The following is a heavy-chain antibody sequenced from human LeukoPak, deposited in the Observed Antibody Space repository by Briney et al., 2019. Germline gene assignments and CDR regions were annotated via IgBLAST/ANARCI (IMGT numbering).Heavy chain of an antibody. CDR2: ISNSGGSI. Sequence: GGSLRLSCAASGFIFSSYGMHWVRQAPGKGLEWVSAISNSGGSIYHADSVKGRFTISRDNSKNTLYLQMSSLKVKDAAVYYCANTGVHYWRLRNSAGDYWGQGTLVTVSS. CDR1: GFIFSSYG. J-gene: IGHJ4*02. CDR3: ANTGVHYWRLRNSAGDY. D-gene: IGHD4-23*01. V-gene: IGHV3-23*01.